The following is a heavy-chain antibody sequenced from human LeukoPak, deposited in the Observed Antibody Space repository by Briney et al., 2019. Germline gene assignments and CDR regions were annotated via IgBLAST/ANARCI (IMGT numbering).Heavy chain of an antibody. D-gene: IGHD6-13*01. J-gene: IGHJ4*02. CDR2: ISYDGSNK. CDR1: GFTFSSYA. V-gene: IGHV3-30-3*02. CDR3: AKQQQLVQIDY. Sequence: GRSLRLSCAASGFTFSSYAMHWVRQAPGKGLEWVAVISYDGSNKYYADSVKGRFTIPRDNSKNTLYLQMDSLRTEDTALYHCAKQQQLVQIDYWGQGTLVTVSS.